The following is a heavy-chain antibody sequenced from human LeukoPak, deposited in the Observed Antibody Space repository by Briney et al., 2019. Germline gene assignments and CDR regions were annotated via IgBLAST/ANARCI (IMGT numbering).Heavy chain of an antibody. D-gene: IGHD6-13*01. J-gene: IGHJ5*02. CDR1: GGSISSYY. V-gene: IGHV4-59*01. Sequence: SETLSLTCTVSGGSISSYYWSWIRQPPGKGLEWIGYIYYSGSTNYNPSLKSRVTISVDTSKNQFSLKLSSVTAADTAVYYCARAKAAAGTSWFDPWGQGTLVTVSA. CDR3: ARAKAAAGTSWFDP. CDR2: IYYSGST.